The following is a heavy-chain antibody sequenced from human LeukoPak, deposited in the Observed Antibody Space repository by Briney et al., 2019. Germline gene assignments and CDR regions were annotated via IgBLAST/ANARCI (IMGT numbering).Heavy chain of an antibody. CDR2: IRSKAYGGTV. CDR1: GFIFGEYA. D-gene: IGHD3-22*01. J-gene: IGHJ4*02. V-gene: IGHV3-49*04. Sequence: GGSLRLSCTASGFIFGEYAMSWVRQAPGKGLEWVGFIRSKAYGGTVEYAASVQDRFTISRDDSKSFVYLQMNSLKTEDTAVYSCTRVYYYDSSGEVYFDYWGQGTLVTVSS. CDR3: TRVYYYDSSGEVYFDY.